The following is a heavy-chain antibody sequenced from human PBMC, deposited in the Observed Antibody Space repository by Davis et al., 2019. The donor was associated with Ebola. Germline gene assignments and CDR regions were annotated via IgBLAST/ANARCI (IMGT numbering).Heavy chain of an antibody. CDR3: ARDTGFWSGYSYYYYMDV. D-gene: IGHD3-3*01. V-gene: IGHV3-7*01. Sequence: GESLKISCAASGFTFSSYWMSWVRQAPGKGLEWVANIKQDGSEKYYVDSVKGRFTISRDNAKNSLYLQMNSLRAEDTAVYYCARDTGFWSGYSYYYYMDVWGKGTTVTVSS. J-gene: IGHJ6*03. CDR1: GFTFSSYW. CDR2: IKQDGSEK.